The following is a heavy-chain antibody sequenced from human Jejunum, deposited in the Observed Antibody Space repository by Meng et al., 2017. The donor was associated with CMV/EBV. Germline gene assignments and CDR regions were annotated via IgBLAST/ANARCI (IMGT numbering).Heavy chain of an antibody. D-gene: IGHD7-27*01. Sequence: CKSSGGPFNTFPISWVRQAHGQGLEWMGGILPIPGTTKYAQKFQGRVTITTDRSTNTAYMELSSLRSEDTAVYYCAKNPWGFLLDIGGQGTMVTVSS. V-gene: IGHV1-69*16. CDR3: AKNPWGFLLDI. CDR1: GGPFNTFP. CDR2: ILPIPGTT. J-gene: IGHJ3*02.